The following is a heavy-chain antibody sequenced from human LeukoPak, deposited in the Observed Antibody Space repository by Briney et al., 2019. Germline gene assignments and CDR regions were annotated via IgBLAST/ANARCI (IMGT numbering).Heavy chain of an antibody. CDR2: INHSGST. J-gene: IGHJ5*02. CDR1: GGSFSGYY. CDR3: ARVPLPYVWGGYRSFDP. V-gene: IGHV4-34*01. D-gene: IGHD3-16*02. Sequence: SETLSLTCAVYGGSFSGYYWSWIRQPPGKGLEWIGEINHSGSTNYNPSLKSRVTISVDTSKNQFSLKLSSVTAADTAVYYCARVPLPYVWGGYRSFDPWGQGTLVTVSS.